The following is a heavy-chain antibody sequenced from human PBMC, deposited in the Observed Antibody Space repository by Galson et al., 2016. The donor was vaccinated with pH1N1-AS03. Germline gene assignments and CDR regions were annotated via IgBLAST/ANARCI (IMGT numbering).Heavy chain of an antibody. CDR1: GYTFIGYY. CDR2: INPNSGGA. V-gene: IGHV1-2*06. Sequence: SVKVSCKASGYTFIGYYMHWVRQAPGQGLGWLGRINPNSGGANDVQKFQDRVTMTSDTSISTAYMELSGLTSDDTAVYYWATDVVTAMGRAFDIWGQGTMVTVSS. D-gene: IGHD2-21*02. CDR3: ATDVVTAMGRAFDI. J-gene: IGHJ3*02.